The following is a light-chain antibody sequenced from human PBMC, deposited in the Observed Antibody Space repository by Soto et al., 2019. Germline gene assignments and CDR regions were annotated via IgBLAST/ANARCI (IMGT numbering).Light chain of an antibody. V-gene: IGLV9-49*01. CDR2: VGTGGIVR. CDR3: GADHGSGSNFLV. Sequence: QPVLTQPPSASASLGASVTLTCTLSSGYSNYKVDWYQQRPGKGPRFVMRVGTGGIVRSKGDGIPDRFSVLGSGLNRYLTIKNIQEEDESDYHCGADHGSGSNFLVFGGGTKLTVL. J-gene: IGLJ2*01. CDR1: SGYSNYK.